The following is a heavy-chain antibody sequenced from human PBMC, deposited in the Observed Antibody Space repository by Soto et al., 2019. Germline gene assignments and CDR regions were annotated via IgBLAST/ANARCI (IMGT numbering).Heavy chain of an antibody. CDR2: ISSNSAYI. CDR1: GFTFRSFT. CDR3: TRDASRDSSARGWFDP. J-gene: IGHJ5*02. Sequence: GGSLRLSCAASGFTFRSFTMNWVRQAPGKGLEWVSTISSNSAYIYYTDALRGRFTISRDNAKNSLHLQMSSLRAEDTAVYYCTRDASRDSSARGWFDPWGPGTLVTVSS. D-gene: IGHD6-13*01. V-gene: IGHV3-21*01.